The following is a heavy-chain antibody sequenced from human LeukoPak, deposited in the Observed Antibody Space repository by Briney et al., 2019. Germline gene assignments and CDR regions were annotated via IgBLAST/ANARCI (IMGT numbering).Heavy chain of an antibody. CDR3: ARDDDYNPLVH. CDR1: GFTFDDYT. D-gene: IGHD4/OR15-4a*01. J-gene: IGHJ4*02. Sequence: GGSLRLSCAASGFTFDDYTMHWVRQAPGKGLEWVSLISWDGGSTYYADSVKGRFTISRDSAKNSLYLQMNSLRAEDTAVYYCARDDDYNPLVHWGQGTLVTVSS. V-gene: IGHV3-43*01. CDR2: ISWDGGST.